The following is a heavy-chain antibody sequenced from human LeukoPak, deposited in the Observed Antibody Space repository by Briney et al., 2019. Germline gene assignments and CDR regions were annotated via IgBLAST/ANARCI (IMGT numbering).Heavy chain of an antibody. CDR1: GYTFTSYD. CDR3: ASHVAARPTDYYYYYYMDV. V-gene: IGHV1-8*01. D-gene: IGHD6-6*01. CDR2: MNPNSGNT. J-gene: IGHJ6*03. Sequence: GASVKVSCKASGYTFTSYDINWVRQATGQGLEWMGWMNPNSGNTGYAQKFQGRVTMTRNTSISTAYMELSSLRSEDTAVYYCASHVAARPTDYYYYYYMDVWGKGTTVTVSS.